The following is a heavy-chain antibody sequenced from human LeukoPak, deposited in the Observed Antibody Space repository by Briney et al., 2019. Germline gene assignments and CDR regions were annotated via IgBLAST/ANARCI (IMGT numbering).Heavy chain of an antibody. CDR2: INPSSGST. CDR3: ARVVPRYYDTSGANWFDP. J-gene: IGHJ5*02. D-gene: IGHD3-22*01. Sequence: ASVKVSCKASGYTFTNYYMHWVRQAPGQGLEWMGIINPSSGSTSYAQKIQGRVTMTRDTSTSTVYLELSRLRSEDTAVYFCARVVPRYYDTSGANWFDPWGQGTLVTVSS. CDR1: GYTFTNYY. V-gene: IGHV1-46*01.